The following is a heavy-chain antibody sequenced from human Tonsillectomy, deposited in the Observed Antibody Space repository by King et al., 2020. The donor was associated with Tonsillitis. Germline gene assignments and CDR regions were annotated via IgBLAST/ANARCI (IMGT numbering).Heavy chain of an antibody. CDR1: GYSFTSYW. Sequence: EVQLVESGAEVKKPGESLKISCKGSGYSFTSYWIGWVRQMPGKGLEWMGIIYPGDSDTRYSPSFQGQVTISADKSISTAYLQWSSLKASDTAMYYCARHCHPVDYDFWSGLTPYYFDYWGQGTLVTVSS. CDR3: ARHCHPVDYDFWSGLTPYYFDY. D-gene: IGHD3-3*01. V-gene: IGHV5-51*01. J-gene: IGHJ4*02. CDR2: IYPGDSDT.